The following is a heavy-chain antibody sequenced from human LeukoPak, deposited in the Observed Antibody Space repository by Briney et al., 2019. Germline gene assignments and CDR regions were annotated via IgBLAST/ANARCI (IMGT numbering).Heavy chain of an antibody. D-gene: IGHD6-13*01. CDR3: ARVGYSSSGAYYYYYMDV. CDR1: GGSISTYY. Sequence: SETLSLTCTVSGGSISTYYWSWIRLPPGKGLEWTGYIYYTGATYYNPSLKSRVTISVDTSKNQFSLKLSSVTAADTAVYYCARVGYSSSGAYYYYYMDVWGKGTTVTVSS. J-gene: IGHJ6*03. V-gene: IGHV4-59*12. CDR2: IYYTGAT.